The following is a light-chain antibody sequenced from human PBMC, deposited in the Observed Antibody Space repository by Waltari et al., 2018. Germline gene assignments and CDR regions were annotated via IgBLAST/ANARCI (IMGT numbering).Light chain of an antibody. J-gene: IGLJ3*02. CDR3: QTWGTGVVV. V-gene: IGLV4-69*01. CDR2: LNNNGSY. Sequence: QLVLTQAPSASASLGASVTLTCTLSSGPSNYVIAWHEQQPQKGPRYVIRLNNNGSYRKGDGIPDRFSGSRSWAESYLAMSSLQTEDEADYYGQTWGTGVVVFGGGTKLTVL. CDR1: SGPSNYV.